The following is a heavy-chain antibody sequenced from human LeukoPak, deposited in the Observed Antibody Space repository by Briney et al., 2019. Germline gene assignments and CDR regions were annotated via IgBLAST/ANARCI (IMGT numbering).Heavy chain of an antibody. D-gene: IGHD1-1*01. V-gene: IGHV1-3*01. J-gene: IGHJ3*02. CDR3: ASGQGGYSAFDI. Sequence: ASVKVSCKASGYTFTSYDINWVRQAPGQRLEWMGWINAGNGNTKYSQKFQGRVTITRDTSASTAYMELSSLRSEDTAVYYCASGQGGYSAFDIWGQGTMVTVSS. CDR2: INAGNGNT. CDR1: GYTFTSYD.